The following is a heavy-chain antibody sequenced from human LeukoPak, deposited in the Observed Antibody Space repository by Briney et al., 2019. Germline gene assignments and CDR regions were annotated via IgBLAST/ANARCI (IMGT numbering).Heavy chain of an antibody. CDR3: ASGRGGYYYGSSGYYDY. CDR1: GYTFTSYG. V-gene: IGHV1-18*01. CDR2: ISAYNGNT. J-gene: IGHJ4*02. Sequence: ASVNVSCKASGYTFTSYGISWVRQAPGQGLEWMGWISAYNGNTNYAQKLQGRVTMTTDTSTSTAYMELRSLRSDDTAVYYCASGRGGYYYGSSGYYDYWGQGTLVTVSS. D-gene: IGHD3-22*01.